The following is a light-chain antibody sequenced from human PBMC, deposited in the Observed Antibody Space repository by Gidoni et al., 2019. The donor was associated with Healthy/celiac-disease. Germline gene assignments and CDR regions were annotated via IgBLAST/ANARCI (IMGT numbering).Light chain of an antibody. V-gene: IGKV1-8*01. J-gene: IGKJ3*01. CDR2: AAS. CDR3: QQYYSYPFT. CDR1: KGISSY. Sequence: AIRMTQSPSSCSASTGDRVTITCRASKGISSYLAWYQQKPGKAPKLLIYAASTLQSGVPSRFSGSGSGTDFTLTISCLQSEDFATYYCQQYYSYPFTFGPGTKVDIK.